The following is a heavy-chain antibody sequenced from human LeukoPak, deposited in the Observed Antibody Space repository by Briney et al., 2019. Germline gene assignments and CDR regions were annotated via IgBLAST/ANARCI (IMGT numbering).Heavy chain of an antibody. CDR3: ARGRKYYYYYMDA. CDR1: GGSFSGYY. V-gene: IGHV4-34*01. J-gene: IGHJ6*03. Sequence: SETLSLTCAVYGGSFSGYYWSWIRQPPGKGLQWIGEINHSGSTNYNPSLKSRVTISVDTSKNQFSLKLSSVTAADTAVYYCARGRKYYYYYMDAWGKGTTVTVSS. CDR2: INHSGST.